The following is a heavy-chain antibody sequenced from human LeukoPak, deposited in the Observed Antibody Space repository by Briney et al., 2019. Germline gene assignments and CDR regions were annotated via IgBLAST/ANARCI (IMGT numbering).Heavy chain of an antibody. V-gene: IGHV3-23*01. D-gene: IGHD6-19*01. CDR2: ISGSGGST. Sequence: HTGGSLRLSCAASGFTFSSYAMSWVRQAPGKGLEWVSAISGSGGSTYYADSVKGRFTISRDNSKNTLYLQMNSLRAEDTAVYYCAKDDGSGWYLGAGPLDYWGQGTLVTVSS. J-gene: IGHJ4*02. CDR3: AKDDGSGWYLGAGPLDY. CDR1: GFTFSSYA.